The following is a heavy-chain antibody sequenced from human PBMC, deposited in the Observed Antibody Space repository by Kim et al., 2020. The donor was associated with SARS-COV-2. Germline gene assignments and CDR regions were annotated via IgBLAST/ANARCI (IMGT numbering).Heavy chain of an antibody. CDR3: ARDEDQRPSFDP. J-gene: IGHJ5*02. Sequence: YAQKFQGRVTMTRDTSTSTVYMELSSLRSEDTAVYYCARDEDQRPSFDPWGQGTLVTVSS. V-gene: IGHV1-46*01. D-gene: IGHD6-25*01.